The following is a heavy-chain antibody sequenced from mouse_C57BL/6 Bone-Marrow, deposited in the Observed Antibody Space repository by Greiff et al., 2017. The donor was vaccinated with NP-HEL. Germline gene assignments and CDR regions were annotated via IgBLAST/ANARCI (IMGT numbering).Heavy chain of an antibody. V-gene: IGHV14-3*01. CDR3: DRGAYYGSSFFWYFDV. CDR1: GFNIKNTY. Sequence: EVQLQESVAELVRPGASVKLSCTASGFNIKNTYMHWVKQRPEQGLEWIGRIDPANGNTKYAPKFQGKATITADTSSNTAYLQLSSLTSEDTAIYYCDRGAYYGSSFFWYFDVWGTGTTVTVSS. CDR2: IDPANGNT. D-gene: IGHD1-1*01. J-gene: IGHJ1*03.